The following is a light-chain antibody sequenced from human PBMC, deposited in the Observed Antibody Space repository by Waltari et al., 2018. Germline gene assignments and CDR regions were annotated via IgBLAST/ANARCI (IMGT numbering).Light chain of an antibody. CDR2: KAS. Sequence: DIQMTQSPSTLSASVGDQVPLTCRARQSISSWLAWYQQKPGKAPKLLIYKASSLESGVPSRFSGSGSGTEFTLTISSPQPDDLATYYCQQYNNSPWTFGQGTKVEIK. CDR1: QSISSW. J-gene: IGKJ1*01. V-gene: IGKV1-5*03. CDR3: QQYNNSPWT.